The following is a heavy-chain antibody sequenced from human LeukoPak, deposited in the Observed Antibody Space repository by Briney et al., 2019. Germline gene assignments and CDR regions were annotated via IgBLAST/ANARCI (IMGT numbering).Heavy chain of an antibody. J-gene: IGHJ6*02. CDR2: IYYSGST. CDR3: ARLVTFYDFWSGYYLDYGMDV. Sequence: PSETLSLTCTVSGGSISSYYWSWIRQPPGKGLEWIGYIYYSGSTNYNPSLKSRVTISVDTPKNQFSLKLSSVTAADTAVYYCARLVTFYDFWSGYYLDYGMDVWGQGTTVTVSS. V-gene: IGHV4-59*08. CDR1: GGSISSYY. D-gene: IGHD3-3*01.